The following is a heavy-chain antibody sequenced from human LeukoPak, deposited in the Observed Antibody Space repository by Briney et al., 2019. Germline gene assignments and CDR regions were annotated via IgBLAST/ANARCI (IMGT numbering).Heavy chain of an antibody. Sequence: GGSLRLSCAASGFTFRSYSMNWVRQAPGKGLEWVSSISSSSSYIYYADSVKGRFTISRDNAKNSLYLQMNSLRAEDTAVYYCARGEAMVRGVASFDIWGQGTMVTVSS. CDR3: ARGEAMVRGVASFDI. D-gene: IGHD3-10*01. J-gene: IGHJ3*02. CDR1: GFTFRSYS. CDR2: ISSSSSYI. V-gene: IGHV3-21*01.